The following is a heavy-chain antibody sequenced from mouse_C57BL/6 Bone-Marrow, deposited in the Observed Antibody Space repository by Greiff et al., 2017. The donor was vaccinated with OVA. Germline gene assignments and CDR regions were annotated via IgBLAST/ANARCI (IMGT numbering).Heavy chain of an antibody. CDR2: INPSNGGT. Sequence: VQLQQSGTELVKPGASVKLSCKASGYTFTSYWMHWVKQRPGQGLEWIGNINPSNGGTNYNEKFKSKATLTVDKSSSTAYMQLSSLTSEDSAVYYCARKDGYYLAWFAYGGQGTLVTVSA. CDR1: GYTFTSYW. CDR3: ARKDGYYLAWFAY. V-gene: IGHV1-53*01. D-gene: IGHD2-3*01. J-gene: IGHJ3*01.